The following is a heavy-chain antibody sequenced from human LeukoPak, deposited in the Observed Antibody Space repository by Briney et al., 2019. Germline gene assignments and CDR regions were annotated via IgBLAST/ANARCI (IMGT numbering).Heavy chain of an antibody. J-gene: IGHJ4*02. D-gene: IGHD3-22*01. CDR3: ARYDDLLLFDY. CDR2: ISSSGTPI. CDR1: GFTFSAYR. Sequence: PGGSLRLFCAASGFTFSAYRLSWVRQAPGKGLEWVSSISSSGTPIYYADSVKGRFTISRDNARNSLYLQMNSLRADDTAMYYCARYDDLLLFDYWGQGTLVTVSS. V-gene: IGHV3-21*06.